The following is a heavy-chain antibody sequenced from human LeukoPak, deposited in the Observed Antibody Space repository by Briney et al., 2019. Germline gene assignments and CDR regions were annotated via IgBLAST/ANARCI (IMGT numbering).Heavy chain of an antibody. Sequence: GGSLRLSCAASGFIFSGYWMHWVRQAPGKGLVWLSRIKNDGSITSYADFVKGRFTISRDNAKNTLYLQMNSLRAEDTAVYYCAKGPMVITNNWFDPWGQGTQVTVSS. D-gene: IGHD3-22*01. CDR2: IKNDGSIT. CDR3: AKGPMVITNNWFDP. CDR1: GFIFSGYW. V-gene: IGHV3-74*01. J-gene: IGHJ5*02.